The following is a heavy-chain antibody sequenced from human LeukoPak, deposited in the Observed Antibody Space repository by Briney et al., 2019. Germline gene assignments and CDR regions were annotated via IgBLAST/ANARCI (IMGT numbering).Heavy chain of an antibody. CDR3: ARAYDSSGYDAFDI. CDR1: GGSISSYY. D-gene: IGHD3-22*01. CDR2: IYYSGST. Sequence: SGTLSLTCTVSGGSISSYYWSWIRQPPGKGLEWIGYIYYSGSTNYNPSLKSRVTISVDTSKNQFSLKLSSVTAADTAVYYCARAYDSSGYDAFDIWGQGTMVTVSS. V-gene: IGHV4-59*01. J-gene: IGHJ3*02.